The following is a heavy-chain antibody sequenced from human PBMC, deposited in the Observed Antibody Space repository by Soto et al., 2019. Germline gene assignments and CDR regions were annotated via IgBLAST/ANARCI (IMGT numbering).Heavy chain of an antibody. Sequence: PGGSLRLSCAASGFSFSSYAMTWVRQAPGKGLEWVSAINGRGGTTYYAHSVKGRFTISRDNSKNTLYLQMNSLRPEDTAVYYCARTGGVVAADYNFDYWGQGTLVTVSS. V-gene: IGHV3-23*01. J-gene: IGHJ4*02. CDR1: GFSFSSYA. CDR3: ARTGGVVAADYNFDY. CDR2: INGRGGTT. D-gene: IGHD2-15*01.